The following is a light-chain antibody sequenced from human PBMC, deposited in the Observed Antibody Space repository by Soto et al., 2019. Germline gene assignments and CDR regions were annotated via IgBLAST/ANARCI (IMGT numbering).Light chain of an antibody. CDR1: QSVSSS. CDR3: QQYVHWPPGA. CDR2: DTS. V-gene: IGKV3-15*01. Sequence: EIVVTQSPATLSVSPGERVTLSCRASQSVSSSLAWYQQRPGQAPRLLIYDTSTRAAGIAARFSGSGSGTEFTLNIRSLQSEDSAVYYCQQYVHWPPGALGQGTKVDIK. J-gene: IGKJ1*01.